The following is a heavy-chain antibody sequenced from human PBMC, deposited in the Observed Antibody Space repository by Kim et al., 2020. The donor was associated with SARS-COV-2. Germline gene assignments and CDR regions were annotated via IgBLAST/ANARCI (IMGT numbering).Heavy chain of an antibody. D-gene: IGHD3-10*01. CDR1: GGPISSDF. Sequence: SETLSLTCTVSGGPISSDFWGWIWHPPGKGVAWMGYTHYSGSTNYNPSLKSRVTISVDTSKNPFSLKLSPVTASATAVYYCARAPGLGFYGSGGFCAF. V-gene: IGHV4-59*01. CDR2: THYSGST. CDR3: ARAPGLGFYGSGGFCAF. J-gene: IGHJ3*01.